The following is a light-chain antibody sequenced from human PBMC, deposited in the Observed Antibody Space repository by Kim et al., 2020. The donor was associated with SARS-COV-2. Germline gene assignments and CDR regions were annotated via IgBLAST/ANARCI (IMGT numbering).Light chain of an antibody. J-gene: IGLJ3*02. Sequence: GQSVTISCTGTSSDVGGYKYVSWYREHPGKAPKLMIYDDSKRPPGVPDRFSGSKSGNTASLTISGLQAEDEADYYCYSYAGSYTWVFGGGTQLTVL. CDR1: SSDVGGYKY. CDR2: DDS. V-gene: IGLV2-11*03. CDR3: YSYAGSYTWV.